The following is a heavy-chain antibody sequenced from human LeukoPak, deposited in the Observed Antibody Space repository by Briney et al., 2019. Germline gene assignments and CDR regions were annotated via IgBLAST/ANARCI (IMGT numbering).Heavy chain of an antibody. D-gene: IGHD4-17*01. CDR3: ARAAVTTTYFDL. CDR2: IYTSGST. CDR1: GGSISSYY. V-gene: IGHV4-4*08. Sequence: SETLSLTCTVSGGSISSYYWSWIRQPPGKGLEWIGRIYTSGSTNYNPSLKSRVTISVDTSKNQFSLRLSSVTAADTALYYCARAAVTTTYFDLGGQGTLVTVSS. J-gene: IGHJ4*02.